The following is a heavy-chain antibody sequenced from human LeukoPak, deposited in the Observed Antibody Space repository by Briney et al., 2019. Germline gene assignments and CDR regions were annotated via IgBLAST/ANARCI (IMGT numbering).Heavy chain of an antibody. CDR1: GGSISSGANY. CDR2: IYTSGST. CDR3: ARGHGWFYVFDI. V-gene: IGHV4-61*02. D-gene: IGHD2-15*01. J-gene: IGHJ3*02. Sequence: SETLSLTSTVSGGSISSGANYWSWIRQPAGKGLEWIGRIYTSGSTNYNPSLKSRVTISVDTSKNQFSLKLSSVTAADTAVYYCARGHGWFYVFDIWGQGTMVTVSS.